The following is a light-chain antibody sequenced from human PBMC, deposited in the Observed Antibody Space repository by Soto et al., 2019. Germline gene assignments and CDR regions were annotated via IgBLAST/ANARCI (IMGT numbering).Light chain of an antibody. CDR3: QQFTSYLPIT. CDR2: DAS. V-gene: IGKV1-13*02. CDR1: QGISSA. Sequence: AIQLTQSPSSLSASVGDRVTITCRASQGISSALAWYQQKPGKAPKLLIYDASSLESGVPSRFSGSGSGTDFTLTISSLQHEDFATYYCQQFTSYLPITFGQGTLLEIK. J-gene: IGKJ5*01.